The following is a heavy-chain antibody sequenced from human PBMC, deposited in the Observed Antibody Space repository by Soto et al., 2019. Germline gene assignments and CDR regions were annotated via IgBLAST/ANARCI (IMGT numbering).Heavy chain of an antibody. CDR3: AREGTAMADAFDI. CDR1: GYSFSSYW. V-gene: IGHV5-51*01. J-gene: IGHJ3*02. CDR2: IYPGESDT. Sequence: GESLKISCKGSGYSFSSYWIGWVRQIPGKGLEWMGIIYPGESDTRYSPSFQGQVTISADKSISTAYLQWSSLKASDTAMYYCAREGTAMADAFDIWGQGTMVTVSS. D-gene: IGHD5-18*01.